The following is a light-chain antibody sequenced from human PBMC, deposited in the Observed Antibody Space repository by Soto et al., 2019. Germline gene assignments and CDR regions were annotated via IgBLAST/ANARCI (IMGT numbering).Light chain of an antibody. V-gene: IGLV2-14*01. CDR2: EVS. J-gene: IGLJ1*01. CDR1: SSDVGYNY. Sequence: QSALTQPASVSGSPGQSITISCTGTSSDVGYNYVFWYQQYPGKAPKIIIYEVSNRPSGVSHRFSGSKSGNTASLTISGLQAEDEAVYYCSSYTTTNTLCVFGTGTKVTVL. CDR3: SSYTTTNTLCV.